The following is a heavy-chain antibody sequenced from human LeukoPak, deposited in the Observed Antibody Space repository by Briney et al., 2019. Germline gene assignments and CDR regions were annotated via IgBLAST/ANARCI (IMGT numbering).Heavy chain of an antibody. CDR2: ISYDGSNK. V-gene: IGHV3-30-3*02. D-gene: IGHD2-15*01. CDR3: AKQLGYCSDGSCYFPY. J-gene: IGHJ4*02. Sequence: PGGSLRLSCAASGFTFSTYAMHWVRQAPGKGLEWVAVISYDGSNKYYADSVKGRFTISRDNSKNTLYLQMNSLRAEDTAVYYCAKQLGYCSDGSCYFPYWGQGTLVTVSS. CDR1: GFTFSTYA.